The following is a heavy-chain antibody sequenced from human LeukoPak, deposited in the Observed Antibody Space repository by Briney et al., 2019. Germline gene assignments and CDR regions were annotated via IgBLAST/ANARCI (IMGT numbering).Heavy chain of an antibody. CDR1: GGSVSSYY. V-gene: IGHV4-59*02. CDR2: IYYSGST. Sequence: PSETLSLTCTVSGGSVSSYYWSWIRQPPGKGLEWIGYIYYSGSTNYNPSLKSRVTISVDTSKNQFSLKLSSVTAADTAVYYCARVRGDPDDAFDIWGQGTMVTVSS. D-gene: IGHD2-21*02. J-gene: IGHJ3*02. CDR3: ARVRGDPDDAFDI.